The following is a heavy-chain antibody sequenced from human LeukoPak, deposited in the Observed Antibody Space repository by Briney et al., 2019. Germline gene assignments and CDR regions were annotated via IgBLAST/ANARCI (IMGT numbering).Heavy chain of an antibody. Sequence: ASVKVSCKASGGTFSSYAISWVRQAPGQGLEWMGWINPNSGGTNYAQKFQGRVTMTRDTSISTAYMELSRLRSDDTAVYYCATGEYYSWFDPWGQGTLVTVSS. J-gene: IGHJ5*02. CDR3: ATGEYYSWFDP. D-gene: IGHD2/OR15-2a*01. CDR1: GGTFSSYA. V-gene: IGHV1-2*02. CDR2: INPNSGGT.